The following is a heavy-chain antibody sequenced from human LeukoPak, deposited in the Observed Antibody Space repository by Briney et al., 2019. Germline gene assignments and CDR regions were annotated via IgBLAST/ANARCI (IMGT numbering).Heavy chain of an antibody. V-gene: IGHV4-39*01. D-gene: IGHD1-1*01. CDR1: GGSISSSSYY. CDR2: IYYSGCT. Sequence: SETLSLTCTVSGGSISSSSYYWGWIRQPPGKGLEWIASIYYSGCTYYNPSLKSRVTISVDTSKNQVSLKLSSLTTADKSFDYCARRTAKGSDGWFDPWGQGTLVTVSS. J-gene: IGHJ5*02. CDR3: ARRTAKGSDGWFDP.